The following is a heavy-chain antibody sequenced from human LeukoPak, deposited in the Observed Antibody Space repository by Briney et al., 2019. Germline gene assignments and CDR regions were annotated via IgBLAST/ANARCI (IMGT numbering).Heavy chain of an antibody. CDR2: IRQDEGEK. Sequence: GGSLRLSCAASGFNFISHWMTWVRQAPGTGQEWVANIRQDEGEKYYADSVTGRFTISRDNAKNAVYLQMDGLRAEDTAVYYWARDYGHSGYDYLPYYRGEGALVTVSS. CDR1: GFNFISHW. V-gene: IGHV3-7*01. D-gene: IGHD5-12*01. CDR3: ARDYGHSGYDYLPYY. J-gene: IGHJ4*02.